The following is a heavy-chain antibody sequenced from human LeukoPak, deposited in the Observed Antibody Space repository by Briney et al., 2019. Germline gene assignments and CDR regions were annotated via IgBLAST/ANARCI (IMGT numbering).Heavy chain of an antibody. J-gene: IGHJ4*02. CDR2: IYYSGST. CDR3: ARGTTLTPLGY. CDR1: GGSISSYY. D-gene: IGHD4-17*01. Sequence: PSETLSLTCTVSGGSISSYYWSWIRQPPGKGLEWIGYIYYSGSTNYNPSLKSRVTISVDTSKNQISLKLSSVTAADTAVYYCARGTTLTPLGYWDQGTLVTVSS. V-gene: IGHV4-59*01.